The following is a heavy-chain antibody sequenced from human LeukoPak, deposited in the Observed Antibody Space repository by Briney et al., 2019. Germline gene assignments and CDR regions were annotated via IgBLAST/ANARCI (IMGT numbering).Heavy chain of an antibody. J-gene: IGHJ5*02. CDR2: INHSGST. Sequence: GSLRLSCAASGFTFSDYYMSWIRQPPGKGLEWIGEINHSGSTNYNPSLKSRVTISVDTSKNQFSLKLSSVTAADTAVYYCARGRRITMIVVVITTGGAWFDPWGQGTLVTVSS. CDR3: ARGRRITMIVVVITTGGAWFDP. V-gene: IGHV4-34*01. CDR1: GFTFSDYY. D-gene: IGHD3-22*01.